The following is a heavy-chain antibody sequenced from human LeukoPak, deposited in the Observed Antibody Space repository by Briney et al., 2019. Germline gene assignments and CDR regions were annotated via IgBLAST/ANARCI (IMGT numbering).Heavy chain of an antibody. J-gene: IGHJ4*02. CDR1: GFTFSSYA. CDR2: IKSKTDGGTT. Sequence: GGSLRLSCAASGFTFSSYATSWVRQAPGKGLEWVGRIKSKTDGGTTDYAAPVKGRFSISRDDSKNTLYLQMSSLKTEDTAVYYCSTDWGEPKFLWGQGTLVTVSS. D-gene: IGHD3-10*01. V-gene: IGHV3-15*01. CDR3: STDWGEPKFL.